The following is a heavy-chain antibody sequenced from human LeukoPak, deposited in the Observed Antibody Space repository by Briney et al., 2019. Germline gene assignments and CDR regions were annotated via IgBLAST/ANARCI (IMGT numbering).Heavy chain of an antibody. CDR1: GYTFTSYG. D-gene: IGHD6-19*01. CDR2: ISAYNGNT. V-gene: IGHV1-18*01. CDR3: ARDEGSGWNTLDY. Sequence: ASVKVSCKASGYTFTSYGISWVRQAPGEGLEWMGWISAYNGNTNYAQKLQGRVTMTTDTSTNTAYMELRSPRSGDTAVYYCARDEGSGWNTLDYWGQGTLVTVSS. J-gene: IGHJ4*02.